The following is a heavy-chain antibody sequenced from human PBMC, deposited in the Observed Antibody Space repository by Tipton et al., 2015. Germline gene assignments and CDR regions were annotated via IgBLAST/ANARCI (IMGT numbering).Heavy chain of an antibody. CDR3: ARQGKYRALSHFDY. D-gene: IGHD2-2*02. V-gene: IGHV4-59*07. CDR2: IQYSGST. J-gene: IGHJ4*02. Sequence: TLFITCSVSSDSISKYYWSWIRQPPGKELEWIGYIQYSGSTNYNPSLKSRVTISVDTSKTQFSLKMSSVAAADTAVYYCARQGKYRALSHFDYWGQGKLVTVSS. CDR1: SDSISKYY.